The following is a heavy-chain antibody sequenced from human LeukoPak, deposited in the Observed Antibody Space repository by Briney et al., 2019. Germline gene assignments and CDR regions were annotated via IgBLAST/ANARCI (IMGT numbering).Heavy chain of an antibody. CDR2: ISGSGGST. Sequence: GGSLRLSCAASGFTFSSYAMSWVRQALGKGLEWVSAISGSGGSTYYADSVKGRFTISRDNSKNTLYLQMNSLRAEDTAVYYCAKDRQLWPDYFDYWGQGTLVTVSS. J-gene: IGHJ4*02. V-gene: IGHV3-23*01. CDR3: AKDRQLWPDYFDY. D-gene: IGHD3-16*01. CDR1: GFTFSSYA.